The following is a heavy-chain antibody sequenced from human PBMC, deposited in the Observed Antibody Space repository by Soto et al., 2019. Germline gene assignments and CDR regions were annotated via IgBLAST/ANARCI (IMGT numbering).Heavy chain of an antibody. Sequence: QVQLVQSGAEVKKPGSSVKVSCKASVGTFSSYAISWVRQAPGQGLEWMGGVIPIFRTADYAQKFQGRVTITADEATSTAYMELSSRRSEDTAVYYWAGVETQRYYYGMDVWGQGTTVTVSS. V-gene: IGHV1-69*12. CDR3: AGVETQRYYYGMDV. CDR1: VGTFSSYA. CDR2: VIPIFRTA. J-gene: IGHJ6*02. D-gene: IGHD2-8*01.